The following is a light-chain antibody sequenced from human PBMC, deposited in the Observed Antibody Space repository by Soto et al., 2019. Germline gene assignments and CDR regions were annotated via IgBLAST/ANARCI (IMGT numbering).Light chain of an antibody. CDR1: QNVDKY. Sequence: ETVLTQSPATLSLSPGERATLSCRASQNVDKYLAWFQQKLGQAPRLLIYDGSNRATGIPARFSGSGSGTDFTLTISSLEPEDFAVYYCQQRKNWPPITFGQGTRLEIK. J-gene: IGKJ5*01. V-gene: IGKV3-11*01. CDR2: DGS. CDR3: QQRKNWPPIT.